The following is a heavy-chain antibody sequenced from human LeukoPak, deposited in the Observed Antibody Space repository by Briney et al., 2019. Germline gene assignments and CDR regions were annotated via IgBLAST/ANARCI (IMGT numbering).Heavy chain of an antibody. J-gene: IGHJ4*02. V-gene: IGHV3-23*01. CDR1: GFTFSSYA. CDR2: ISGSGGST. CDR3: AKGVLAARMTYYFDY. D-gene: IGHD2-15*01. Sequence: PGGSLRLSCAASGFTFSSYAMSWVRQAPGKGLEWASAISGSGGSTYYADSVKGRFTISRDNSKNTLYLQMNSLRAEDTAVYYCAKGVLAARMTYYFDYWGQGTLVTVSS.